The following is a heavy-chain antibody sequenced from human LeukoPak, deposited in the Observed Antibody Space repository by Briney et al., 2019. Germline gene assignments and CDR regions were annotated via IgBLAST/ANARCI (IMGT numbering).Heavy chain of an antibody. J-gene: IGHJ4*02. V-gene: IGHV4-38-2*01. CDR1: GYSISSTNY. CDR2: IYHSGSS. CDR3: ARVRGGSGNNILFDC. Sequence: SETLSLTCAVSGYSISSTNYWAWIRQPPGKGLEWIGSIYHSGSSYYNLSLKTRVTMTVNTSQNRFSLKLNSVTAADTAVYYCARVRGGSGNNILFDCWGQGTLVTVSS. D-gene: IGHD3-10*01.